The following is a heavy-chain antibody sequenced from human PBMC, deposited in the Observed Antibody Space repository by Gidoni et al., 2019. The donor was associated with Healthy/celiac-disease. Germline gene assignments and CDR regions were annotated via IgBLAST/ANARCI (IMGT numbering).Heavy chain of an antibody. J-gene: IGHJ6*02. CDR3: ARAHSDDYGYQYYYYGMDV. CDR1: GYTFTSYD. Sequence: QVQLVQSGAEVKKPGASVKVSCKASGYTFTSYDINWVRQATGQGLEWMGWMNPNSGNTGYAQKFQGRVTMTRNTSISTAYMELSSLRSEDTAVYYCARAHSDDYGYQYYYYGMDVWGQGTTVTVSS. CDR2: MNPNSGNT. V-gene: IGHV1-8*01. D-gene: IGHD5-18*01.